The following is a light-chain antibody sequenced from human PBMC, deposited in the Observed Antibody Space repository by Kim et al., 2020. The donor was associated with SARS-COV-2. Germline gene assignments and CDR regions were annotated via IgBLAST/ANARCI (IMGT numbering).Light chain of an antibody. CDR3: KVWDSSSDHRV. CDR2: SDS. J-gene: IGLJ3*02. CDR1: NIGSKS. V-gene: IGLV3-21*04. Sequence: PVKTAGITCRGNNIGSKSVHRYQPKRGQAAMLVIYSDSERPSGTPALFSGSNSGNTALLTISRVEAGDEADYYCKVWDSSSDHRVFGGGTQLTVL.